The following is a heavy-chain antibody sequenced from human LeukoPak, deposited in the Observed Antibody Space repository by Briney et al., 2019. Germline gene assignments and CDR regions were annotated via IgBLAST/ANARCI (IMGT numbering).Heavy chain of an antibody. CDR1: GDSISSFY. V-gene: IGHV4-59*12. Sequence: PSETLSLTCTVSGDSISSFYWSWIRQPPGKGLEWIGYIYYTGNTNYNPSLKSRVTISIDTSKNQFSLKLSSVTAADTAVYYCARAPHLRYTDYWGQGTLVTVSS. J-gene: IGHJ4*02. CDR2: IYYTGNT. D-gene: IGHD3-9*01. CDR3: ARAPHLRYTDY.